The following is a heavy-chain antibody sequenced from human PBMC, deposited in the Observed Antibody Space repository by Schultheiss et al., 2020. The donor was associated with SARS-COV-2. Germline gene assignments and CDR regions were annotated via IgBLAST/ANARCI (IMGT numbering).Heavy chain of an antibody. CDR2: ISYDGSNK. Sequence: GGSLRLSCAASGFTFSSYAMHWVRQAPGKGLEWVAVISYDGSNKYYADSVKGRFTISRDNSKNTLYLQMNSLRAEDTAVYYCARAEWLPSYFDYWGQGTLVTVSS. CDR3: ARAEWLPSYFDY. CDR1: GFTFSSYA. D-gene: IGHD3-3*01. J-gene: IGHJ4*02. V-gene: IGHV3-30-3*01.